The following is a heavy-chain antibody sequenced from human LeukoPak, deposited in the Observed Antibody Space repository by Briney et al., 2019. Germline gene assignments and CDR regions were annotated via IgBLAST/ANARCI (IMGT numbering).Heavy chain of an antibody. Sequence: SETLSLTCNISGVPLTDYYWSWIRLAPRRGLEWIGYMYYRGDSHSNPSLEGRVTMSADTSTNQFSLRLTSVTAADTAIYYCARELPSTANWFDPWGQGILVSVSS. CDR3: ARELPSTANWFDP. CDR1: GVPLTDYY. J-gene: IGHJ5*02. D-gene: IGHD5/OR15-5a*01. V-gene: IGHV4-59*01. CDR2: MYYRGDS.